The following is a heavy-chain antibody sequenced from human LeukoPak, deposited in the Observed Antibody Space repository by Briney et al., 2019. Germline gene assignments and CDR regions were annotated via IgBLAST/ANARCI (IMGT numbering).Heavy chain of an antibody. V-gene: IGHV3-21*01. CDR1: GFTFSSYS. CDR2: VSSSTIYI. CDR3: ARDISGWLDY. D-gene: IGHD6-19*01. Sequence: GGSLRLSCAASGFTFSSYSMNWVPQAPGEGLEWVSSVSSSTIYIYYADSVKGRFTISRHNAKNSLYLQMNRLRAEDTAVYYCARDISGWLDYWGQGTLVTVSS. J-gene: IGHJ4*02.